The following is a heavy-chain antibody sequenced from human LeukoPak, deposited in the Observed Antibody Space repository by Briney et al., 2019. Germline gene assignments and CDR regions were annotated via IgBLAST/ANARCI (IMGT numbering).Heavy chain of an antibody. D-gene: IGHD3-22*01. CDR1: GFTFSSYS. CDR3: ARGTYYYDSSGYQYFDY. Sequence: GGSLRLSCAASGFTFSSYSMNWVRQAPGKGLEWVSSISSSSSYIYYADSVKGRFTISRDNPKNSLYLQMNSLRAEDTAVYYCARGTYYYDSSGYQYFDYWGQGTLVTVSS. CDR2: ISSSSSYI. V-gene: IGHV3-21*01. J-gene: IGHJ4*02.